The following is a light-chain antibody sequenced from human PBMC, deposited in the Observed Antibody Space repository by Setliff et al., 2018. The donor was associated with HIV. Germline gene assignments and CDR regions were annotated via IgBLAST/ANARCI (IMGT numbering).Light chain of an antibody. CDR3: CSYTRGGTYV. J-gene: IGLJ1*01. CDR2: GDS. Sequence: LTQPASVSGSPGQSITISCIGSSSDVGKYDLVSWYQQYPGKAPRLIIYGDSERPSGVSNRLSGSKSGNTASLTISGLQADDEAGYYCCSYTRGGTYVFGTGTKVTVL. CDR1: SSDVGKYDL. V-gene: IGLV2-23*01.